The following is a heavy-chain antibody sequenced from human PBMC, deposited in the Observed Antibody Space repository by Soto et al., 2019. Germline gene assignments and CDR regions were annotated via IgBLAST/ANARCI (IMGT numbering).Heavy chain of an antibody. D-gene: IGHD3-10*01. J-gene: IGHJ5*02. CDR1: GFTFSGSA. V-gene: IGHV3-73*02. CDR3: TFSPYLPEDWFEP. Sequence: EVQLVESGGGLVQPGGSLKLSCAASGFTFSGSAMHWVRQASGKGLEWVGRIRSKANSYATAYAASVKGRYTISRDDSKNTAYLKMNRLKTEDTAVYYCTFSPYLPEDWFEPWGQGTLVTVSS. CDR2: IRSKANSYAT.